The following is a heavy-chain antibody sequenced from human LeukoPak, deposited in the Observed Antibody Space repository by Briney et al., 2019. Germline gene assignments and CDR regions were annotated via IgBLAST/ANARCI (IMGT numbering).Heavy chain of an antibody. V-gene: IGHV3-53*01. D-gene: IGHD1-14*01. CDR3: ARGVEPLAANTLAY. Sequence: GGSLRLSCAASGFTVITNDMTWVRQAPGKGLEWVSVLYSDGNTKYADSVQGRFTITRDNSKNTLYLEMNSLSPDDTAVYYCARGVEPLAANTLAYWGQGTLVTVSS. CDR1: GFTVITND. J-gene: IGHJ4*02. CDR2: LYSDGNT.